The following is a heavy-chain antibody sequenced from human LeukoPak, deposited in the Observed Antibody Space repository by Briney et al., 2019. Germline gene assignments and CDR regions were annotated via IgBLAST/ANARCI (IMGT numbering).Heavy chain of an antibody. Sequence: SETLSLTCTVSGGSISSYYWSWIRQPAGKGLEWIGRMYITGNTNYNPSLKSRVTMSLDTSRNHFSLKLSSVTAADTAVYYCARDSTASSPWYFDLWGRGTLVTVSS. D-gene: IGHD2-21*02. CDR1: GGSISSYY. V-gene: IGHV4-4*07. J-gene: IGHJ2*01. CDR2: MYITGNT. CDR3: ARDSTASSPWYFDL.